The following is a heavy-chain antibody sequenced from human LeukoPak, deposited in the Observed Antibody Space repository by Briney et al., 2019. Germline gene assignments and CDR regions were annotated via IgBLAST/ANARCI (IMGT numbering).Heavy chain of an antibody. V-gene: IGHV3-21*01. D-gene: IGHD2-15*01. CDR1: GGSISNYY. Sequence: ETLSLTCTVSGGSISNYYWNWVRQAPGKGLEWVSSISSSSSYIYYTDSVKGRFTISRDNAKNSLYLQMNSLRAEDTAVYYCARDHQEYCSGGSCTYFDYWGQGTLVTVSS. CDR2: ISSSSSYI. J-gene: IGHJ4*02. CDR3: ARDHQEYCSGGSCTYFDY.